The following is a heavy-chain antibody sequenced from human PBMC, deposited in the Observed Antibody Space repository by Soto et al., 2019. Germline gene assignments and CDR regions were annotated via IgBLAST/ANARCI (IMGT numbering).Heavy chain of an antibody. V-gene: IGHV4-59*01. D-gene: IGHD1-1*01. CDR3: ARGNWNLIDY. CDR2: VVHTGST. CDR1: GDSISSYS. Sequence: PSETLSLTCTVSGDSISSYSWSWIRQPPGMGLEWIGYVVHTGSTNYNPSLKSRVTISVDSSKNQFSLKLSSVTAAATAVYYCARGNWNLIDYWGQGTLVTVSS. J-gene: IGHJ4*02.